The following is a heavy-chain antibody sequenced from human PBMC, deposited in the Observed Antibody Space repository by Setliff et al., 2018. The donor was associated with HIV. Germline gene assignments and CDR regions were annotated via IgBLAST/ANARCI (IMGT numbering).Heavy chain of an antibody. CDR2: INAGNGNT. CDR3: AREGKFRYYYYMDV. J-gene: IGHJ6*03. D-gene: IGHD3-10*01. V-gene: IGHV1-3*01. CDR1: GYTFTNYY. Sequence: ASVKVSCKASGYTFTNYYMHWVRQAPGQGLEWMGWINAGNGNTKYSQKFQGRVTITRDTSASTAYMELSSLRSEDTAVYYCAREGKFRYYYYMDVWGKGTTVTVSS.